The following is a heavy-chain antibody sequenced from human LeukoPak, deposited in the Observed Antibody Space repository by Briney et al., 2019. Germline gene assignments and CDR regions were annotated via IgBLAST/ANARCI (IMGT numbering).Heavy chain of an antibody. J-gene: IGHJ6*03. Sequence: GESLKISCKGSGYSFTSYWIGWVRQMPGKGLEWMGIIYPGDSDTRYSPSFQGQVTISAGKSISTAYLQWSSLKASDTAMYYCARQGLYGSGNYYYYYMDVWGKGTTVTISS. CDR2: IYPGDSDT. D-gene: IGHD3-10*01. V-gene: IGHV5-51*01. CDR3: ARQGLYGSGNYYYYYMDV. CDR1: GYSFTSYW.